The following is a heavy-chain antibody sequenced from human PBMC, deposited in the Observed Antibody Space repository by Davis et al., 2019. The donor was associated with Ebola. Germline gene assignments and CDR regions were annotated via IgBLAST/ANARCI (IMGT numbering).Heavy chain of an antibody. CDR3: ARAMRYYDSQSWFDP. V-gene: IGHV1-46*01. D-gene: IGHD3-22*01. Sequence: ASVKVSCKASGYTFTSYYMHWVRQAPGQGLEWMGIINPSGGSTSYAQKFQGRVTMTRDTSTSTVYMELSSLRSEDTAVYYCARAMRYYDSQSWFDPWGQGTLVTVSS. CDR2: INPSGGST. CDR1: GYTFTSYY. J-gene: IGHJ5*02.